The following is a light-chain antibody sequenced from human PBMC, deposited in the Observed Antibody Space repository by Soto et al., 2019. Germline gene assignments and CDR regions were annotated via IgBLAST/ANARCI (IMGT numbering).Light chain of an antibody. CDR3: QSYDSSLSGSGV. J-gene: IGLJ3*02. CDR1: NSNIGASND. CDR2: GDN. V-gene: IGLV1-40*01. Sequence: QLVLTQPPSVSGAPGQRVTISCTGGNSNIGASNDVHWYQQIPGTAPKLLIYGDNNRPSGVPDRFFGSKSGTSASLTIIGLQAEDEADYYCQSYDSSLSGSGVFGGGTKVTVL.